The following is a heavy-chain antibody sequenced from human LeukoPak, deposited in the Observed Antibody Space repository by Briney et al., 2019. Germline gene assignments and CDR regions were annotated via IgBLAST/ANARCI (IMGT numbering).Heavy chain of an antibody. D-gene: IGHD2-2*01. CDR1: GGSTSSSSYY. Sequence: SETLSLTCTVSGGSTSSSSYYWGWIRQPPGKGLEWIGSIYYSGSTYYNPSLKSRVTISVDTSKNQFSLKLSSVTAADTAVYYCATTVDIVVVPAAYDYWGQGTLVTVSS. V-gene: IGHV4-39*01. J-gene: IGHJ4*02. CDR3: ATTVDIVVVPAAYDY. CDR2: IYYSGST.